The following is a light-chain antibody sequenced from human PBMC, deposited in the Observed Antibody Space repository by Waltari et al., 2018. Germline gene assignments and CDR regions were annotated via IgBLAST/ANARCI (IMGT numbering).Light chain of an antibody. CDR1: QSVSSSY. Sequence: EIVLTQSPGTLSLSPGERATLSCRASQSVSSSYLAWYQQKPGQAPRRLIYGASSRATGIPDRFSGSGSGTDFTLTISRLEPEDFAVYYCQQYGSSPPTFGQGTKVEIK. CDR3: QQYGSSPPT. CDR2: GAS. J-gene: IGKJ1*01. V-gene: IGKV3-20*01.